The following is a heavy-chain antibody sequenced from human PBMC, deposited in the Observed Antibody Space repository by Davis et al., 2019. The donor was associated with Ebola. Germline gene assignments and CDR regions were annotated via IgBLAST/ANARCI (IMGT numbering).Heavy chain of an antibody. CDR1: GGSIVSSEYY. V-gene: IGHV4-34*01. D-gene: IGHD3-3*01. CDR2: INHSGST. Sequence: SETLSLTCDVSGGSIVSSEYYWSWIRQPPGKGLEWIGEINHSGSTNYNPSLKSRVTISVATSKNQFSLKLSSVTAADTAVYYCARVRRLRFLEWLPKDNWFDPWGQGTLVTVSS. CDR3: ARVRRLRFLEWLPKDNWFDP. J-gene: IGHJ5*02.